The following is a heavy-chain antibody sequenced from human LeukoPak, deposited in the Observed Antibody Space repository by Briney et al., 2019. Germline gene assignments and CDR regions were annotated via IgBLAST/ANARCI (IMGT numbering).Heavy chain of an antibody. J-gene: IGHJ6*03. CDR3: ARDRKVVVPAPMGWGYYYYMDV. Sequence: ASVKVSCKASGGTFSSYAISWVRRAPGQGLEWMGRIIPIFGTANYAQKFQGRVTITTDESTSTAYMELSSLRSEDTAVYYCARDRKVVVPAPMGWGYYYYMDVWGKGTTLTVSS. CDR2: IIPIFGTA. V-gene: IGHV1-69*05. D-gene: IGHD2-2*01. CDR1: GGTFSSYA.